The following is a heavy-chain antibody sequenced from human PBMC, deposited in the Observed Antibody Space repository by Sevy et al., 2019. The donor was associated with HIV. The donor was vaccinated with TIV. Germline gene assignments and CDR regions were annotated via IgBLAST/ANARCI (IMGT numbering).Heavy chain of an antibody. Sequence: GGSLRLSCAASGFTFDDYAMHWVRQAPGKGLEWVSGISWHSDIVGYADSGKGRLTISRDNAENSLYLQMNSLRAEDTALYYCARSRAFYYGMDVWGQGTTVTVSS. CDR2: ISWHSDIV. V-gene: IGHV3-9*01. CDR3: ARSRAFYYGMDV. D-gene: IGHD6-6*01. J-gene: IGHJ6*02. CDR1: GFTFDDYA.